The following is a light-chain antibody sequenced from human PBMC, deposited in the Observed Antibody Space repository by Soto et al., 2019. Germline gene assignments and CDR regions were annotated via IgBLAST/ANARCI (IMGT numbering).Light chain of an antibody. Sequence: DIQMTQSPSTLSGSVGDRVTITCRASQTISSWLAWYQQKPGKAPKLLIYKASTLKSGVPSRFSGSGSGTEFTLTISNLQPDDFATYLCQQYNNYPRTFGQGTKVDIK. CDR1: QTISSW. CDR2: KAS. CDR3: QQYNNYPRT. J-gene: IGKJ1*01. V-gene: IGKV1-5*03.